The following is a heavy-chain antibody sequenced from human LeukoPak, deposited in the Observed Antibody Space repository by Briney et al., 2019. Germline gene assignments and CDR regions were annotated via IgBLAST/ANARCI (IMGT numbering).Heavy chain of an antibody. CDR1: GFTFSNYP. Sequence: GGSLRLSCAASGFTFSNYPVSWVRQAPGKGLEWVSAISGSGGGTYYADSVKGRFTISRDNSKNTLYLQMNSLRAEDTAVYYCAMGPRGTYFDYWGQGTLVTVSS. D-gene: IGHD1-26*01. CDR2: ISGSGGGT. V-gene: IGHV3-23*01. J-gene: IGHJ4*02. CDR3: AMGPRGTYFDY.